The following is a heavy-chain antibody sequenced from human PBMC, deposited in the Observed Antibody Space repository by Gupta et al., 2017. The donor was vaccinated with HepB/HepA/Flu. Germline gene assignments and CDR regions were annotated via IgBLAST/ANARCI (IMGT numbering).Heavy chain of an antibody. J-gene: IGHJ3*02. V-gene: IGHV4-39*01. D-gene: IGHD2-2*01. Sequence: QLQLQESGPGLVKPSETLSLTCTVSGGSISSSSYYWGWIRQPPGKGLEWIGSIYYSGSTYYNPSLKSRVTISVDTSKNQFSLKLSSVTAADTAVYYCARRATYQTHDAFDIWGQGTMVTVSS. CDR2: IYYSGST. CDR1: GGSISSSSYY. CDR3: ARRATYQTHDAFDI.